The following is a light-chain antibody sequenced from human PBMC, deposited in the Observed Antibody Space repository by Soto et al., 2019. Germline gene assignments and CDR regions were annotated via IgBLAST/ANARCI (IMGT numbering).Light chain of an antibody. Sequence: EIVMTQSPATLSVSPGERATLFCRASQSVSRNLAWHQQKPGQAPRLLIYGVSTRATGVPARFSGSGSGTEFTLTISRLEPEDFAVYYCQQYGSSITFGQGTRLEIK. CDR1: QSVSRN. J-gene: IGKJ5*01. V-gene: IGKV3-15*01. CDR2: GVS. CDR3: QQYGSSIT.